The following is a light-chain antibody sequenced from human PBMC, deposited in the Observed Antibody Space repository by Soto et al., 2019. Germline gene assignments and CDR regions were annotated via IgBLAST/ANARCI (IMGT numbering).Light chain of an antibody. V-gene: IGKV1-5*03. Sequence: IQMTQFPSSLSASVGDRVTITCRASQSISSWLAWYQQKPGKAPKLLIYKASSLESGVPSRFSGSGSGTEFTLTISSLQPDDFATYYCQQYNSYSPWTFGQGTKVDIK. CDR3: QQYNSYSPWT. CDR2: KAS. CDR1: QSISSW. J-gene: IGKJ1*01.